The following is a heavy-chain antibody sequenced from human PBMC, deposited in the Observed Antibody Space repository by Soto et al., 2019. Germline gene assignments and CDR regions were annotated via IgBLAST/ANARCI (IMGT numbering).Heavy chain of an antibody. V-gene: IGHV3-48*02. J-gene: IGHJ5*02. CDR1: GFTFSSYS. CDR3: ARDRAEAWNYKWFDP. D-gene: IGHD1-7*01. Sequence: GGSLRLSCAASGFTFSSYSMNWVRQAPGKGLEWVSYISSSSSTIYYADSVKGRFTISRDNAKNSLYLQMNSLRDEDTAVYYCARDRAEAWNYKWFDPWGQGTLVTVSS. CDR2: ISSSSSTI.